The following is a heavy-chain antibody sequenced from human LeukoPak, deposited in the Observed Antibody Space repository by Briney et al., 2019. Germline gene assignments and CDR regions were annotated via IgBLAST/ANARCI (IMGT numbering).Heavy chain of an antibody. V-gene: IGHV4-39*01. CDR1: GGSISSSSYY. CDR2: IYYSGST. Sequence: KPSETLSLTCTVSGGSISSSSYYWGWIRQPPGKGLEWIGSIYYSGSTYYNPSLKSRVTISVDTSKNQFSLKLSSVTAADTAVYYCARHRNFDYDILTGNWFDPWGQGTLVTVSS. J-gene: IGHJ5*02. CDR3: ARHRNFDYDILTGNWFDP. D-gene: IGHD3-9*01.